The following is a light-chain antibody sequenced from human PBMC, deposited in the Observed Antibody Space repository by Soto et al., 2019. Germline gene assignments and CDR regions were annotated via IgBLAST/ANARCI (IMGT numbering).Light chain of an antibody. CDR2: VSSDGSH. J-gene: IGLJ2*01. CDR1: SGHSTYA. Sequence: QLVLTQSPSASASLGASVKLTCTLSSGHSTYAIAWHQQQPEKGPRYLMKVSSDGSHSKGDGIPDRFSGSSSGAERYLTISSLQSEDEADYYCQTWATGIRVFGGGTKLTVL. CDR3: QTWATGIRV. V-gene: IGLV4-69*01.